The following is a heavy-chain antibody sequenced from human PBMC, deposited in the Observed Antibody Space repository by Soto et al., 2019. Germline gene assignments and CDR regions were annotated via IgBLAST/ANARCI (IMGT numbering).Heavy chain of an antibody. V-gene: IGHV4-31*02. J-gene: IGHJ6*02. CDR3: ARGSSIAGLYYGMDV. D-gene: IGHD6-6*01. CDR1: GGSIISGGDC. Sequence: SETLSLSWTVAGGSIISGGDCWTWISQHPGKGLEWIGHNYYSGITYYNPSLKSRVTISLDTSKNQFSLKLSSVTAADTAVYYCARGSSIAGLYYGMDVWGQGTTVTVSS. CDR2: NYYSGIT.